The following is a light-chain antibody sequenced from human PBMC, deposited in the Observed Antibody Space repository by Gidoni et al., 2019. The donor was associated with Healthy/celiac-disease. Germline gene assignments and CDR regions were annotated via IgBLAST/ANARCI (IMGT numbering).Light chain of an antibody. Sequence: DIQMTQSPSSLSASVGVSVTITCRASQSIRSYLNWYQQKPEKAPKLLIYAASSLQSGVPSRFSGSGSGTDFTLTISSLQPEDFATYYCQQSYSTPLYTFGQGTKLEIK. CDR3: QQSYSTPLYT. J-gene: IGKJ2*01. CDR2: AAS. V-gene: IGKV1-39*01. CDR1: QSIRSY.